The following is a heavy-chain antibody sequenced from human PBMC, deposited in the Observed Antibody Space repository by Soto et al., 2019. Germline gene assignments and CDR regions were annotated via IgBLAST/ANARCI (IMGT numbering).Heavy chain of an antibody. CDR2: IKFDGSNT. V-gene: IGHV3-74*01. CDR3: ARGVPNYYAMDV. J-gene: IGHJ6*02. Sequence: EVQLVESGGGLVQPGGSLRLSCAASGFTFSNYWMHWVRQAPGKGLVWVSRIKFDGSNTDYADSVKGRFTISRDNAKNTLYLQMNSMRTEDTTLYYCARGVPNYYAMDVWGPGTTVTVSS. CDR1: GFTFSNYW.